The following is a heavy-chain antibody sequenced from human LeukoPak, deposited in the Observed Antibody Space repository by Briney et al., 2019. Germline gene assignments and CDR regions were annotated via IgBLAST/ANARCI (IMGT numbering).Heavy chain of an antibody. CDR3: ASMGYYYDSSGYYRY. Sequence: GGSLRLSCAASGFTFSDYYMSWIRQAPGKGLEWVSYISSIGSTIYYADSVKGRFTISRDNAKNSLYLQMNSLRAEDTAVYYCASMGYYYDSSGYYRYWGQGTLVTVSS. CDR1: GFTFSDYY. V-gene: IGHV3-11*01. CDR2: ISSIGSTI. D-gene: IGHD3-22*01. J-gene: IGHJ4*02.